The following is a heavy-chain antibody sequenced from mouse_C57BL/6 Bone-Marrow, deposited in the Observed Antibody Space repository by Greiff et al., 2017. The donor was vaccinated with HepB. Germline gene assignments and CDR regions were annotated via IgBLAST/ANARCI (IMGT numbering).Heavy chain of an antibody. CDR1: GISITTGNYR. J-gene: IGHJ4*01. CDR2: IYYSGTI. V-gene: IGHV3-5*01. Sequence: DVKLQESGPGLVKPSQTVFLTCTVTGISITTGNYRWSWIRQFPGNKLEWIGYIYYSGTITYNPSLTSRTTITRDTPKNQFFLEMNSLTAEDTATYYCAREGHYYAMDYWGQGTSVTVSS. CDR3: AREGHYYAMDY.